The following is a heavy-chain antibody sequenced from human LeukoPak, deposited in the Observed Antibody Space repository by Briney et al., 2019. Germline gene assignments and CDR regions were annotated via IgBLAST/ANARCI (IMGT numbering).Heavy chain of an antibody. D-gene: IGHD5-18*01. Sequence: GRSLRLSCAASGFTFSSYGMHWVRQAPGKGLEWVAVISYDGSNKYYADSVKGRFTISRDNSKNTLYLQMNSLRAEDTAVYYCAKDFALQLWPDHLFDYWAREPWSPSPQ. CDR3: AKDFALQLWPDHLFDY. CDR2: ISYDGSNK. CDR1: GFTFSSYG. V-gene: IGHV3-30*18. J-gene: IGHJ4*02.